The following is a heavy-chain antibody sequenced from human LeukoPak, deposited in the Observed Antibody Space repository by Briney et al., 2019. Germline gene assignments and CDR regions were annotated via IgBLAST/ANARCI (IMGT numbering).Heavy chain of an antibody. V-gene: IGHV3-7*01. CDR1: GFTFSNYW. Sequence: PGRSLRLSCAVSGFTFSNYWMSWVRQAPGKGLEWVANIKQDGSEKYYVDSVKGRFTISRDNAKNSLYLQMNSLRVEDTAVYYCARLEQWLTPYWGQGTLVTVSS. CDR2: IKQDGSEK. J-gene: IGHJ4*02. D-gene: IGHD6-19*01. CDR3: ARLEQWLTPY.